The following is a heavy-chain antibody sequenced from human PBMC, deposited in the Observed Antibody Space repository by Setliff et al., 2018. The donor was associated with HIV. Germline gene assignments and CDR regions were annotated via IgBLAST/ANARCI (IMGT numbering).Heavy chain of an antibody. CDR1: GFTFSNAW. V-gene: IGHV3-7*01. CDR2: IKQDGSEK. J-gene: IGHJ4*02. Sequence: GGSLRLSCAASGFTFSNAWMSWVRQAPGKGLEWVANIKQDGSEKYYVDSVTGRFTISRDNAKNSLYLQMNSLRAEDTAVYYCARGARGYSYGWGQGTLVTVSS. CDR3: ARGARGYSYG. D-gene: IGHD5-18*01.